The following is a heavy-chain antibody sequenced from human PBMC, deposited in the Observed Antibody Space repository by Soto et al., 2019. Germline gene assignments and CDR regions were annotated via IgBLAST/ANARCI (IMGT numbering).Heavy chain of an antibody. CDR1: GFTFSRYV. J-gene: IGHJ3*02. V-gene: IGHV3-33*01. CDR3: ARDKPYGSGSSDAFDI. Sequence: PGGSLRLSCAASGFTFSRYVMHWVRQAPGKGLEWVAVIWYDGSNKYYADSVKGRFTISRDNSKNTLYLQMNSLRAEDTAVYYCARDKPYGSGSSDAFDIWGQGTMVTVSS. CDR2: IWYDGSNK. D-gene: IGHD3-10*01.